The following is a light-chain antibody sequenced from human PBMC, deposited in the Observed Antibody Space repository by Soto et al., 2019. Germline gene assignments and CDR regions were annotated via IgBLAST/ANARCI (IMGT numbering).Light chain of an antibody. CDR1: QSIRSH. J-gene: IGKJ4*01. V-gene: IGKV3-15*01. CDR2: GAS. CDR3: QHYNNWPLT. Sequence: EIVMTQSPATLSVSPGESATLSCRASQSIRSHLAWYQLRPGQAPRVLIYGASTRATDIPARFSGSGSGTEFTLTISSLQSEDFAVYYCQHYNNWPLTLGGGTKVDIK.